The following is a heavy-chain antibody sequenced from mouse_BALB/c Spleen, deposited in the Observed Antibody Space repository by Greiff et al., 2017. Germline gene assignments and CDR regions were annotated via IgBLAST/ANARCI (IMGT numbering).Heavy chain of an antibody. J-gene: IGHJ4*01. CDR2: INPGSGGT. CDR3: ARGGILRLRSYYAMDY. Sequence: QVQLQQSGAELVRPGTSVKVSCKASGYAFTNYLIEWVKQRPGQGLEWIGVINPGSGGTNYNEKFKGKATLTADKSSSTAYMQLSSLTSDDSAVYYCARGGILRLRSYYAMDYWGQGTSVTVSS. V-gene: IGHV1-54*01. CDR1: GYAFTNYL. D-gene: IGHD1-2*01.